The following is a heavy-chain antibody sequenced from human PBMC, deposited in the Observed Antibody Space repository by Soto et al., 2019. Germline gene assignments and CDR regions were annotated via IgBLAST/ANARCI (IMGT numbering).Heavy chain of an antibody. Sequence: GGSLRLSCAASGFTFSSYGMHWVRQAPGKGLEWVAVIWYDGSNKYYADSVKGRFTISRDNSKNTLYLQMNSLRAEDTAVYYCARLPTEPEYCSGGSCYSIDIWGQGTMVTVSS. D-gene: IGHD2-15*01. CDR1: GFTFSSYG. J-gene: IGHJ3*02. V-gene: IGHV3-33*01. CDR2: IWYDGSNK. CDR3: ARLPTEPEYCSGGSCYSIDI.